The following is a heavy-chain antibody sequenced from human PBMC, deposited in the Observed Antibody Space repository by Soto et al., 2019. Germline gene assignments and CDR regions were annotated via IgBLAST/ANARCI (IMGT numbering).Heavy chain of an antibody. CDR2: MNPNSGNT. V-gene: IGHV1-8*01. D-gene: IGHD2-2*01. J-gene: IGHJ4*02. CDR1: GYTFTSYD. CDR3: ARGYCSSTSCFFDY. Sequence: ASVKVSCKASGYTFTSYDINWVRPATGQGLEWMGWMNPNSGNTGYAQKFQGRVTMTRNTSIKTAYMEMSSLRSEDTAVYYCARGYCSSTSCFFDYWGQGTLVTVSS.